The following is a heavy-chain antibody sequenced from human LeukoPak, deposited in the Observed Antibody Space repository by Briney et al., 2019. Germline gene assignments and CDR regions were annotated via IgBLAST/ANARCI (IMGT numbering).Heavy chain of an antibody. CDR1: GASVYSGASF. J-gene: IGHJ3*01. CDR3: ARDREVQQQLGTSRAFDV. V-gene: IGHV4-31*03. D-gene: IGHD6-13*01. CDR2: TYYRGKT. Sequence: SETLSLTCTVSGASVYSGASFWSWIRQVPGGGLQWIGHTYYRGKTYQNPSLGSRVSMSIDVSKNQFSLSLTSVTAADTAVYYCARDREVQQQLGTSRAFDVWGQGTLVTVSP.